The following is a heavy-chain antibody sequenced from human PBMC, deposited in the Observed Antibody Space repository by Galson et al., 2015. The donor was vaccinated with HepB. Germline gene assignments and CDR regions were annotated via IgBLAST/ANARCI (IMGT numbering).Heavy chain of an antibody. CDR1: GYTFTSYG. CDR2: ISAYNGNT. J-gene: IGHJ4*02. D-gene: IGHD1-26*01. CDR3: ARPPGGGSYYLNY. V-gene: IGHV1-18*04. Sequence: SVTVSCKASGYTFTSYGISWVRQAPGQGLEWMGWISAYNGNTNYAQKLQGRVTMTTDTSTSTAYTGLRSLRSDDTAVYYCARPPGGGSYYLNYWGQGTLVTVSS.